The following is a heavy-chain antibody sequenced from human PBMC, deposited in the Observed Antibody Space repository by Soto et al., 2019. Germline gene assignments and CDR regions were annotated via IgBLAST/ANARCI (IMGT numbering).Heavy chain of an antibody. Sequence: SVKVSCKASGGTFSSYAISWVRQAPGQGLEWMGGIIPIFGTANYAQKFQGRVTITADESTSTAYMELSSLRSEDTAVYYCARVGIYDSSGYYWFDPWGQGTLVTVSS. CDR3: ARVGIYDSSGYYWFDP. D-gene: IGHD3-22*01. V-gene: IGHV1-69*13. CDR2: IIPIFGTA. CDR1: GGTFSSYA. J-gene: IGHJ5*02.